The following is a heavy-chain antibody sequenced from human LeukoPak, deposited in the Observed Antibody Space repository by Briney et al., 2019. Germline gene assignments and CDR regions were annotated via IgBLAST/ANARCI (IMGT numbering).Heavy chain of an antibody. CDR1: GYSISRGYY. J-gene: IGHJ1*01. CDR2: IYHSGST. Sequence: SETLSLTCTVSGYSISRGYYWGWIRQPPGKGLEWIGSIYHSGSTYYNPSLKSRVTISVDTSKNQFSLKLSSVTAADTAVYYCARAQPNYGSGSYSIWGQGTLVTVSS. CDR3: ARAQPNYGSGSYSI. D-gene: IGHD3-10*01. V-gene: IGHV4-38-2*02.